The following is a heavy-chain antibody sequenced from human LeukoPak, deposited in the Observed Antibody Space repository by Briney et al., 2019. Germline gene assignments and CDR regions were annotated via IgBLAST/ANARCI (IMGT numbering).Heavy chain of an antibody. J-gene: IGHJ4*02. CDR1: GGSISSGGYS. CDR3: ARSKRWLQLLAPRARETCYFDY. Sequence: PSETLSLTCAVSGGSISSGGYSWSWIRQPPGKGLEWIGYIYYSGSTYYNPSLKSRVTISVDTSKNQFSLKLSSVTAADTAVYYCARSKRWLQLLAPRARETCYFDYWGQGTLVTVSS. D-gene: IGHD5-24*01. V-gene: IGHV4-30-4*07. CDR2: IYYSGST.